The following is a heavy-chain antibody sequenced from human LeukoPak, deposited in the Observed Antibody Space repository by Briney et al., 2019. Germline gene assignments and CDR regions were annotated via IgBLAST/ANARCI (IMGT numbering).Heavy chain of an antibody. CDR1: GGTFSSYA. J-gene: IGHJ4*02. Sequence: ASVKVSCKASGGTFSSYAISWVRQAPGQGLEWMGGIVPIFGTANYAQKFQGRVTITADESTSTAYMELSSLRSEDTAVYYCARAHLTIGGNPSYFDYWGQGTLVTVSS. V-gene: IGHV1-69*01. CDR2: IVPIFGTA. D-gene: IGHD4-23*01. CDR3: ARAHLTIGGNPSYFDY.